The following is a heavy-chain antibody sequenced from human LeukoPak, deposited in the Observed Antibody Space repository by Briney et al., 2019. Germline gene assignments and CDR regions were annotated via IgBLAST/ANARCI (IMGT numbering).Heavy chain of an antibody. CDR2: IKPDGSGT. D-gene: IGHD5-18*01. CDR1: GFTFSSNW. V-gene: IGHV3-7*01. Sequence: GGSLRLSCAASGFTFSSNWMSWDRQVPGKGLEWVANIKPDGSGTYYVDSVKGRFTISRDNAKDSLYLQMNNLRDEDTAIYYCARDGDGYYYWGQGALVTVSS. CDR3: ARDGDGYYY. J-gene: IGHJ4*02.